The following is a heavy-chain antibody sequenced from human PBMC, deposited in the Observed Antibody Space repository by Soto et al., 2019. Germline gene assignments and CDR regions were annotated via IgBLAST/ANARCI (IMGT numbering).Heavy chain of an antibody. CDR2: INHSGST. Sequence: SETLSLTCAVYGGSFSGYYWSWIRQPPGKGLEWIGEINHSGSTNYNPSLKSRVTISVDTSKNQFSLKLSSVTAADTAVYYCARGGGYYYGMDVWGQGTTVTVSS. CDR1: GGSFSGYY. V-gene: IGHV4-34*01. CDR3: ARGGGYYYGMDV. J-gene: IGHJ6*02.